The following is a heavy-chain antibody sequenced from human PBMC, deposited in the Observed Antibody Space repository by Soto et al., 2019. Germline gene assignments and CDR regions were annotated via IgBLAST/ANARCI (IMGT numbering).Heavy chain of an antibody. J-gene: IGHJ6*03. Sequence: GGSLRLSCAASGLMFRTYGMHWVRRAPGKGLEWVAMIWYDGGEKYYADSVKGRFTISRDNSKNTLYLQMNSLRAEDTAVYYCARGTGNYYYYMDVWGKGTTVTVSS. CDR1: GLMFRTYG. CDR2: IWYDGGEK. D-gene: IGHD3-10*01. CDR3: ARGTGNYYYYMDV. V-gene: IGHV3-33*03.